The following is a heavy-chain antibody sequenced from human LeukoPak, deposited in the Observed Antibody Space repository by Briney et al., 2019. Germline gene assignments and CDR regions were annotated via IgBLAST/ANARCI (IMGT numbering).Heavy chain of an antibody. V-gene: IGHV4-39*01. Sequence: SETLSLTCTVSGGSISRRSYYWRWIRQPPGKGLEWIGNIYYSGSTYYNPSLKSRVTISVDKSNNQFSLKLSSVTAADTAVYYCARGLVVVAVTPYNWFDPWGQGTLVTVSS. D-gene: IGHD2-15*01. CDR3: ARGLVVVAVTPYNWFDP. J-gene: IGHJ5*02. CDR2: IYYSGST. CDR1: GGSISRRSYY.